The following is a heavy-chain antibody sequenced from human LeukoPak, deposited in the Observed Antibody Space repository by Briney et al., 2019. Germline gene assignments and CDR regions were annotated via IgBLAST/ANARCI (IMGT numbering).Heavy chain of an antibody. Sequence: PGGSLRLSCAVSGFTFDDYYAIHWVRQAPGKGLEWVSLISGDGRRTNYTDSVKGRFTISRDDTKSSLFLQMNSLTTDDTAFYYCAKNPHGPLGQGTPV. V-gene: IGHV3-43*02. J-gene: IGHJ5*02. CDR2: ISGDGRRT. CDR3: AKNPHGP. CDR1: GFTFDDYYA.